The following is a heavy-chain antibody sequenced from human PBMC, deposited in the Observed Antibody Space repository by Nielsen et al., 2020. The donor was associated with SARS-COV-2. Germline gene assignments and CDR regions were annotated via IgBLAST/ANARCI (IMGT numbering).Heavy chain of an antibody. Sequence: GGSLRLSCAASGFTFSSYSMNWVRQAPGKGLEWVSSISSSSSYIYYADSVKGRFTISRDNAKNSLYLQMNSLRAEDTAVYYCARVSNYGSGDYYYYGMDVWGQGTTVT. J-gene: IGHJ6*02. CDR1: GFTFSSYS. CDR3: ARVSNYGSGDYYYYGMDV. CDR2: ISSSSSYI. V-gene: IGHV3-21*04. D-gene: IGHD3-10*01.